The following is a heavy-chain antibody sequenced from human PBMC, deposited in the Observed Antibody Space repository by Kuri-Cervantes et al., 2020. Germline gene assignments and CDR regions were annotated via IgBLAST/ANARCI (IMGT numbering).Heavy chain of an antibody. CDR1: GFTFSSYS. V-gene: IGHV3-48*04. J-gene: IGHJ4*02. Sequence: GGSLRLSCAASGFTFSSYSMNWVRQAPGKGLEWVSYISSSGSTIYYADSVKGRFTISRDNAKNSLYLQMNSLRAEDTAVYYCAGVVAASQAKLVWGQGTLVTVSS. D-gene: IGHD2-15*01. CDR2: ISSSGSTI. CDR3: AGVVAASQAKLV.